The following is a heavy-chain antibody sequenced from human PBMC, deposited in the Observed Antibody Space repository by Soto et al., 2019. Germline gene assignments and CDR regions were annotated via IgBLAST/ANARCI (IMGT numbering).Heavy chain of an antibody. CDR2: ISSSSSYI. V-gene: IGHV3-21*01. CDR1: GFTFSSYS. CDR3: ARDLYSSSARYFDY. J-gene: IGHJ4*02. D-gene: IGHD6-6*01. Sequence: EVQLVESGGGLVKPGGSLRLSCAASGFTFSSYSMNWVRQAPGKGLEWVSSISSSSSYIYYADSVKGRFTISRDNAKNSLYLQMNSLRAEDAAVYYWARDLYSSSARYFDYWGQGTLVTVSS.